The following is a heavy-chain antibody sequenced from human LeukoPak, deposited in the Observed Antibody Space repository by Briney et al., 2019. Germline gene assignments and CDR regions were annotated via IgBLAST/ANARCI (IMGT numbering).Heavy chain of an antibody. V-gene: IGHV4-61*02. CDR1: GGSISSSSYY. Sequence: SETLSLTCTVSGGSISSSSYYWSWIRQPAGKGLEWIGRIYTSGSTNYNPSLKSRVTISVDTSKNQFSLKLSSVTAADTAVYYCARERGGQQDFDYWGQGTLVTVSS. D-gene: IGHD6-13*01. J-gene: IGHJ4*02. CDR3: ARERGGQQDFDY. CDR2: IYTSGST.